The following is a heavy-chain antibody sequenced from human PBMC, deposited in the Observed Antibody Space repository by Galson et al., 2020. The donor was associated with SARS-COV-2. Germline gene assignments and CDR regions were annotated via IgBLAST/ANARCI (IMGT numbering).Heavy chain of an antibody. CDR1: GFTFSDHY. D-gene: IGHD3-10*01. J-gene: IGHJ4*02. V-gene: IGHV3-72*01. CDR2: IRNKPNGYTT. CDR3: GRGHSSSVGSGGDE. Sequence: GGSLRLSCATSGFTFSDHYMDWVRQAPGKGLEWVGRIRNKPNGYTTEYAASVKGRFTISRDDSENSLFLQMNTLQTEDTAVYYCGRGHSSSVGSGGDEWGQGTLVTVSA.